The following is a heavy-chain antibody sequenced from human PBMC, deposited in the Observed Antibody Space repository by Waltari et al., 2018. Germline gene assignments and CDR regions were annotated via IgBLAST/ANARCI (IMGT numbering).Heavy chain of an antibody. D-gene: IGHD2-2*01. CDR1: GFTFSSYW. V-gene: IGHV3-74*01. CDR2: INSDGSST. J-gene: IGHJ2*01. Sequence: EVQLVESGGGLVQPGGSLRLSCAASGFTFSSYWMHWVRQAPGKGLGWVSRINSDGSSTSYADSVKGRFTISRDNAKNTLYLQMNSLRAEDTAVYYCAVKYQLLSDWYFDLWGRGTLVTVSS. CDR3: AVKYQLLSDWYFDL.